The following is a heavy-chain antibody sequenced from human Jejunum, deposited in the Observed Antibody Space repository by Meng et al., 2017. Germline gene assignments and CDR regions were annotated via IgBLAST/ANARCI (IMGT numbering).Heavy chain of an antibody. V-gene: IGHV3-23*01. CDR3: ANLWFSGSGY. CDR1: GLTFSSYA. D-gene: IGHD1-26*01. J-gene: IGHJ4*02. CDR2: ITGNGVST. Sequence: GESLKISCAASGLTFSSYAMSWVRQAPGKGLEWVSTITGNGVSTFYADSVKGRFTISRDNSRNTLYLQMSSLRAEDTAVYYCANLWFSGSGYWGQGTLVTVSS.